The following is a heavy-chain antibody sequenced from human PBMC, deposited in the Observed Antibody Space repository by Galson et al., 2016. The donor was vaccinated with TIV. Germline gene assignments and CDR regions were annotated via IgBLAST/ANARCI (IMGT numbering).Heavy chain of an antibody. J-gene: IGHJ4*02. CDR1: GYTFSDYY. V-gene: IGHV1-2*04. Sequence: SVKVSCKASGYTFSDYYMHWVRQAPGQGLEWTGWINPNTGGTDYAQKFQGWVSMTRDTSINTAYMELSRLKSDDTAVYYCARDDGYTSGSDYWGQGTQVTVSS. CDR3: ARDDGYTSGSDY. D-gene: IGHD6-19*01. CDR2: INPNTGGT.